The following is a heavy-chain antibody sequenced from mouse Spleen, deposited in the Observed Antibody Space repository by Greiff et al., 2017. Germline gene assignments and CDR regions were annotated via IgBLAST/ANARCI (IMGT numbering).Heavy chain of an antibody. V-gene: IGHV3-6*02. Sequence: EVKLMESGPGLVKPSQSLSLTCSVTGYSITSGYYWNWIRQFPGNKLEWMGYISYDGSNNYNPSLKNRISITRDTSKNQFFLKLNSVTTEDTATYYCAREEMITTGFAYWGQGTLVTVSA. J-gene: IGHJ3*01. CDR2: ISYDGSN. CDR1: GYSITSGYY. D-gene: IGHD2-4*01. CDR3: AREEMITTGFAY.